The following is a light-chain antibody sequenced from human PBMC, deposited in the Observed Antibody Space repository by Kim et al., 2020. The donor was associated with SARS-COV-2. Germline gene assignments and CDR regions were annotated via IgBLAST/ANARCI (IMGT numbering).Light chain of an antibody. CDR3: QAWDSSTADVV. CDR2: QNS. J-gene: IGLJ2*01. CDR1: KLGDKY. V-gene: IGLV3-1*01. Sequence: PGQTASITCSGDKLGDKYACWYQQKPGQSPVLVIYQNSKRPSGIPERFSGSNSGNTATLTISGTQAMDEADYYCQAWDSSTADVVFGGGTQLTVL.